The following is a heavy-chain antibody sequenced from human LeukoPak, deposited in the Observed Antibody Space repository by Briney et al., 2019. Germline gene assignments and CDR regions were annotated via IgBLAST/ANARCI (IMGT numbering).Heavy chain of an antibody. V-gene: IGHV4-4*02. CDR1: GGSISSNTW. CDR3: AREARYFWSGYHYMDV. J-gene: IGHJ6*03. CDR2: IYRSGST. D-gene: IGHD3-3*01. Sequence: SETLSLTCVVSGGSISSNTWWSWVRQPPNKGLEWIGEIYRSGSTNYNPSLKSRVSMSIDKSKNQFSLKLSSVTAADTAVYYCAREARYFWSGYHYMDVWGKGTTVTVSS.